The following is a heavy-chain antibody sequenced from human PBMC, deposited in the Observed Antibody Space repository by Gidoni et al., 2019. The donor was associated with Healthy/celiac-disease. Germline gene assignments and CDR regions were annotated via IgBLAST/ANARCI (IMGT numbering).Heavy chain of an antibody. V-gene: IGHV2-5*02. CDR1: GFSLSTSGVG. J-gene: IGHJ4*02. CDR2: IYWDDDK. D-gene: IGHD3-10*01. CDR3: AHSSGWGYYFDY. Sequence: QITLKESGPTLVKPTQTLTLTCTFSGFSLSTSGVGVGWIRQPPGKSLEWLALIYWDDDKRYSPSLKSRLTITKDTSKNQVVLKMTNMDPVDTATYYCAHSSGWGYYFDYWGQGTLVTVSS.